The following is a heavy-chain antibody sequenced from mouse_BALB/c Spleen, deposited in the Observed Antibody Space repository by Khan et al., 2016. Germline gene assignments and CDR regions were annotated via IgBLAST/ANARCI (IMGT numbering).Heavy chain of an antibody. CDR2: ISSGGAI. J-gene: IGHJ2*01. V-gene: IGHV5-6-5*01. Sequence: EVELVESGGGLVKPGGSLKVSCAASGFTFTSYAMSWVRQTPEKRLEWVASISSGGAIYYPDSVKGRFTISRDIARNILYLQMSSLRSEDTAMYYCARFYDGYFFDYWGQGTTLTVSS. CDR1: GFTFTSYA. D-gene: IGHD2-3*01. CDR3: ARFYDGYFFDY.